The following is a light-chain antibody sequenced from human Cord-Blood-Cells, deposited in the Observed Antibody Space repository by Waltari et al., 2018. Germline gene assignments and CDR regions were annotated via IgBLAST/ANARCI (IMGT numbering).Light chain of an antibody. J-gene: IGKJ2*01. CDR2: GAS. Sequence: EIVMTQPPATLSVSPGERATLSCRASQGVSSNLAWYQQKPGQAPRLLISGASTRATGIPARCSGSGSGTEFTLTISSLQSEDCAVYYCQQDNNWPPYTFGQGTKLDIK. CDR3: QQDNNWPPYT. V-gene: IGKV3-15*01. CDR1: QGVSSN.